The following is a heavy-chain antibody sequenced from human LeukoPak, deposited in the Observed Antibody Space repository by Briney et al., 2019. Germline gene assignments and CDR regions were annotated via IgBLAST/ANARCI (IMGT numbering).Heavy chain of an antibody. CDR2: ISGGGDIT. D-gene: IGHD2-21*02. Sequence: GGSLRLSCAASGFNFANHAMSWVSQTAGKGLEWVSAISGGGDITYYADSVKGRFTISRDNSKDTLFLQMHSLRPGDTAVYYCVREDTPATANYWGQGTLVTISS. CDR3: VREDTPATANY. J-gene: IGHJ4*02. CDR1: GFNFANHA. V-gene: IGHV3-23*01.